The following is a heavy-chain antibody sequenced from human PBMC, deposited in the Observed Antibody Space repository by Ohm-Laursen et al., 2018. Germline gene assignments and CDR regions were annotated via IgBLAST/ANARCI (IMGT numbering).Heavy chain of an antibody. V-gene: IGHV4-38-2*02. Sequence: SQTLSLTCAVSGYSISSGYYWGWIRQPPGKGLEWIGSIYHSGSTYYNPSLKSRVTISVDTSKNQFSLKLSSVTAADTAVYYCAREAYYYDSSGYSFAEYFQHWGQGTLVTVSS. J-gene: IGHJ1*01. CDR1: GYSISSGYY. CDR2: IYHSGST. D-gene: IGHD3-22*01. CDR3: AREAYYYDSSGYSFAEYFQH.